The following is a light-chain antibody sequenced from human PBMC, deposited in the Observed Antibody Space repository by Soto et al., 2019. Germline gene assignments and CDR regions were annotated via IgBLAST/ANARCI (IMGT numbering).Light chain of an antibody. Sequence: DLQMTQSPSTLSASVGDRVTITCRASQSIGSWLAWYQQKPGKAPKLLIYDASSLESGVPSRFSGSGSGTEFTLTISSLQPDDFATYYCQQYKSFPVTFGGGTKVEIK. CDR3: QQYKSFPVT. CDR2: DAS. V-gene: IGKV1-5*01. CDR1: QSIGSW. J-gene: IGKJ4*01.